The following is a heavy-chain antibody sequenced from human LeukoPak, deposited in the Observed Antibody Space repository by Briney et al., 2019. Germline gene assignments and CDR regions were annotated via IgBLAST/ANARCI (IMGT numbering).Heavy chain of an antibody. Sequence: PGRSLRLSCAASGFTFSSYAMHWVRQAPGKGLEWVAVISYDGSNKYYADSVKGRFTISRDNSKNTLYLQMNSLRAEDTAVYYCARGYCSGGSCYSDYYYYYYYMDVWGKGTTVTVSS. CDR1: GFTFSSYA. J-gene: IGHJ6*03. V-gene: IGHV3-30*04. CDR3: ARGYCSGGSCYSDYYYYYYYMDV. CDR2: ISYDGSNK. D-gene: IGHD2-15*01.